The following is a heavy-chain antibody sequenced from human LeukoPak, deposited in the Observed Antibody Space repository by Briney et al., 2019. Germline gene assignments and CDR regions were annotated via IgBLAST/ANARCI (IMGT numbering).Heavy chain of an antibody. CDR3: ARLSLSSGSSYYFDY. V-gene: IGHV5-51*01. CDR1: GYSFTSYW. D-gene: IGHD3-10*01. CDR2: IYPGDSDT. J-gene: IGHJ4*02. Sequence: GESLKISCKGSGYSFTSYWIGWVRQVPGKGLEWMGIIYPGDSDTRYSPSFQGQVTISADKSINTAYLQWSSLKASDTAMYYCARLSLSSGSSYYFDYWGQGTLVTVSS.